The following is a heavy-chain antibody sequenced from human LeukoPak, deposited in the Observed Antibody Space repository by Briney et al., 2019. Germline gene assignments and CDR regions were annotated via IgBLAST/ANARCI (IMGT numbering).Heavy chain of an antibody. CDR3: ASGYSGYEANY. Sequence: PGGSLRLSCAASGFTFSNYWMHWVRQAPGKGLVWVSRINSDGSSTSYADSVKGRFTISRDNSKNTLYLQMNSLRAEDTAVYYCASGYSGYEANYWGQGTLVTVSS. J-gene: IGHJ4*02. V-gene: IGHV3-74*01. CDR2: INSDGSST. CDR1: GFTFSNYW. D-gene: IGHD5-12*01.